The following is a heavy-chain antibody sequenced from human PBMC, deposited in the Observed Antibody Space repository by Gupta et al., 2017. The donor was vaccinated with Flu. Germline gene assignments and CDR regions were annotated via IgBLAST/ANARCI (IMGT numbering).Heavy chain of an antibody. J-gene: IGHJ4*02. CDR2: VSGGGDIT. CDR1: ESPFDVTP. Sequence: EVQLVESGGASVQPGASLRLSCASSESPFDVTPMTWFRQAPGKGLEWVSTVSGGGDITFYAASVRGRFTISRDNSEKTVSLEMNSLRLEDTAVYYRANGPTLLGLGAFWGQGTLVTVSS. CDR3: ANGPTLLGLGAF. D-gene: IGHD1-26*01. V-gene: IGHV3-23*04.